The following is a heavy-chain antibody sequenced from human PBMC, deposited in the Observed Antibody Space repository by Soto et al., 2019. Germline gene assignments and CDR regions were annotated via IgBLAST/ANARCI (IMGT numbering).Heavy chain of an antibody. V-gene: IGHV5-51*01. Sequence: PGESLKISCKGSGYSFTTFWIGWVRQMPGEGLEWVGLIYPGDSDNRYSPSFQGQVTISADKPISTAYLQWTSLKASDPAMYYCYTPYYYYRMAFWGQGTPVTLSS. CDR1: GYSFTTFW. CDR2: IYPGDSDN. J-gene: IGHJ6*01. D-gene: IGHD2-15*01. CDR3: YTPYYYYRMAF.